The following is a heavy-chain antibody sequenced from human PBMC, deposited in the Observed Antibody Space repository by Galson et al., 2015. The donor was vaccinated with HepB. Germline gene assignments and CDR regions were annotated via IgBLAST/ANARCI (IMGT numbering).Heavy chain of an antibody. V-gene: IGHV3-53*01. Sequence: SLRLSCAASGFTVSSNYMSWVRQTPGKGLEWVSLIYGGGSTYYADSVKGRFTISRDNSKNTLYLQMNSLRAEDTAIYYCARSVSNDYADYWGQGTLVTVSS. D-gene: IGHD2-8*01. J-gene: IGHJ4*02. CDR3: ARSVSNDYADY. CDR1: GFTVSSNY. CDR2: IYGGGST.